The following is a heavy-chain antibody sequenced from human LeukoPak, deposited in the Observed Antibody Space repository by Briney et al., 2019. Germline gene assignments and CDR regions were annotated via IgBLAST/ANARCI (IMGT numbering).Heavy chain of an antibody. Sequence: NPSETLSLTCAVYGGSFSGYYWNYIRQPPGKGLEWIGEINHSGSTYYNPSLKSRVTISVDRSKNQFSLKLSSVTAADTAVYYCARPSRDTYAFDIWGQGTMVTVSS. V-gene: IGHV4-34*01. CDR1: GGSFSGYY. D-gene: IGHD5-24*01. CDR2: INHSGST. CDR3: ARPSRDTYAFDI. J-gene: IGHJ3*02.